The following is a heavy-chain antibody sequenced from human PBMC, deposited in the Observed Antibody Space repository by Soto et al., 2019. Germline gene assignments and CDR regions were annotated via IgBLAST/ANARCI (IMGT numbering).Heavy chain of an antibody. CDR1: GGTSSDYA. CDR3: AGSFKYGSGTFDALDV. V-gene: IGHV1-69*01. J-gene: IGHJ3*01. D-gene: IGHD3-10*01. CDR2: IIPIFGTA. Sequence: QVLLVQSGTEVKKPGSSVKVSCQASGGTSSDYALTWVRQAPGQGLEWMGGIIPIFGTANYAQRFQGRVSITADESSSTAYMEWSILKSEDTAVYYCAGSFKYGSGTFDALDVWGHGTMVMVSS.